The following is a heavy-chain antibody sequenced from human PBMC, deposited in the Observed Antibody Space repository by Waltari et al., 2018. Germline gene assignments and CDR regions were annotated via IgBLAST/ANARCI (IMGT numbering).Heavy chain of an antibody. CDR3: AKASGSYGELGY. Sequence: AASGFTFDDYAMHWVRQAPGKGLEWVSGISWNSGSIGYADSVKGRFTISRDNAKNSLYLQMNSLRAEDTALYYCAKASGSYGELGYWGQGTLVTVSS. CDR1: GFTFDDYA. V-gene: IGHV3-9*01. D-gene: IGHD1-26*01. CDR2: ISWNSGSI. J-gene: IGHJ4*02.